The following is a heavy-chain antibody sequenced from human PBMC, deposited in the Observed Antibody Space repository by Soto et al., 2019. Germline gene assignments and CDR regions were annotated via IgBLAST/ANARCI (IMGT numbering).Heavy chain of an antibody. CDR2: IYYSGST. V-gene: IGHV4-59*01. Sequence: SETLSLTCTVSGGSISSYYWSWIRQPPGKGLEWIGYIYYSGSTNYNPSPKSRVTISVDTSKNQFSLKLSSVTAADTAVYYCARDHTGYSSSWYPGQAFWFDPWGQGTLVTVSS. CDR3: ARDHTGYSSSWYPGQAFWFDP. CDR1: GGSISSYY. D-gene: IGHD6-13*01. J-gene: IGHJ5*02.